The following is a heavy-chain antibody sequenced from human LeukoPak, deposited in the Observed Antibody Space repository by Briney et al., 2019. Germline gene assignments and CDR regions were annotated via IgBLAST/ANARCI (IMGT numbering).Heavy chain of an antibody. Sequence: ASVKVSCKASGGTFSSYAISCVRQAPEQGLEWMGGIIPTFGTANYAQKFQGRVTITADKSTSTAYMELSSLRSEDTAVYYCARYYYHYMDVWGTGTTVTVSS. CDR1: GGTFSSYA. V-gene: IGHV1-69*06. J-gene: IGHJ6*03. CDR2: IIPTFGTA. CDR3: ARYYYHYMDV.